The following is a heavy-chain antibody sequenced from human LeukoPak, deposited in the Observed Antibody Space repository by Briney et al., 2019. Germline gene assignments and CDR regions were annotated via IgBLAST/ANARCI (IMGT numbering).Heavy chain of an antibody. CDR2: INHSGST. CDR3: AVRNYDFWSGYYTSFDY. J-gene: IGHJ4*02. CDR1: GGSFSGYY. V-gene: IGHV4-34*01. D-gene: IGHD3-3*01. Sequence: SETLSLTCAVYGGSFSGYYWSWIRQPPGKGLEWIGEINHSGSTNYNPSLKSRVTISVDTSKNQFSLKLSSVTAADTAVYYCAVRNYDFWSGYYTSFDYWGQGTLVTVSS.